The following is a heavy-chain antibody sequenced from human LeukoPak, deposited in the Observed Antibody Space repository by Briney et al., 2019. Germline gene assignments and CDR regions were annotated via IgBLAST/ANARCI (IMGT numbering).Heavy chain of an antibody. CDR2: IIPIFGTA. J-gene: IGHJ4*02. D-gene: IGHD5-12*01. CDR3: ARSQVATYYFGY. V-gene: IGHV1-69*13. CDR1: GGTFSSYA. Sequence: GASVKVSCKASGGTFSSYAISWVRQAPGQGLEWMGGIIPIFGTANYAQKFQGRVTITADESTSTAYMELSSLRSGDTAVYYCARSQVATYYFGYWGQGTLVTVSS.